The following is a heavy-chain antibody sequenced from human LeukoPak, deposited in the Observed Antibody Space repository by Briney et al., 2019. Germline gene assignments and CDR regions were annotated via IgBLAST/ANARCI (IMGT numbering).Heavy chain of an antibody. CDR2: INYSGST. V-gene: IGHV4-39*01. D-gene: IGHD3-22*01. CDR1: GGSISSGSYY. J-gene: IGHJ4*02. Sequence: SQTLSLTCTVSGGSISSGSYYWSWIRQPPGKGLEWIGSINYSGSTYYNPSLKSRVTISVDTSKNQFSLKLSSVTAADTAVYYCASNFYYYDSSGYPPPFDYWGQGTLVTVSS. CDR3: ASNFYYYDSSGYPPPFDY.